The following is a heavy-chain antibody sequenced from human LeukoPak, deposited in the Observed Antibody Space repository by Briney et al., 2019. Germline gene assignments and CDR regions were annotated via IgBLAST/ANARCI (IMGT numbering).Heavy chain of an antibody. J-gene: IGHJ4*02. CDR2: ISSSSSYI. CDR3: ARVFQRDLWFGESPLWY. V-gene: IGHV3-21*01. CDR1: GFTFSSYS. D-gene: IGHD3-10*01. Sequence: GGSLRLSCAASGFTFSSYSMNWVRQAPGKGLEWVSSISSSSSYIYYADSVKGRFTISRDNAKNSLYLQMNSLRAEDTAVYYCARVFQRDLWFGESPLWYWGQGTPVTVSS.